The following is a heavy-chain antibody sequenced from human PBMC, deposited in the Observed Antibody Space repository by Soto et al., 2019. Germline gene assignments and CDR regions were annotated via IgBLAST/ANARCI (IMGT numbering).Heavy chain of an antibody. D-gene: IGHD3-3*01. CDR1: GFTFSSYG. CDR2: ISYDRSNK. J-gene: IGHJ6*03. CDR3: ARTSRYYDFWSGYSAHMDV. V-gene: IGHV3-30*03. Sequence: GGSLRLSCAASGFTFSSYGMHWVRQAPGKGLEWVTDISYDRSNKYYADSVKGRFTISRDNSKNTLYLQMNSLRAEDTAVYYCARTSRYYDFWSGYSAHMDVWGKGTTVTVSS.